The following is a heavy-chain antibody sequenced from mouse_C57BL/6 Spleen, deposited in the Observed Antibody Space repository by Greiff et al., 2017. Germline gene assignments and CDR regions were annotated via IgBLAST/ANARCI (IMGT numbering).Heavy chain of an antibody. CDR1: GYTFTSYW. CDR3: ASPNSYYGYFDV. D-gene: IGHD2-12*01. V-gene: IGHV1-64*01. Sequence: QVQLQQPGAELVKPGASVKLSCKASGYTFTSYWMHWVKQRPGQGLEWIGMIHPNSGSTNYNEKFKSKATLTVDKSSSTAYMQLSSLTSEDSAVYYCASPNSYYGYFDVWGTGTTVTVSS. J-gene: IGHJ1*03. CDR2: IHPNSGST.